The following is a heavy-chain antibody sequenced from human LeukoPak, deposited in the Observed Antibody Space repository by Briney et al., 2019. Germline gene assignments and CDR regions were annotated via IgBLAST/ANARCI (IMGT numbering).Heavy chain of an antibody. CDR2: IWYDGSDK. CDR3: AKGVGRTSGRNPDY. V-gene: IGHV3-33*06. Sequence: GGSLRLSCAASGLTFNTYGMHWVRQAPGRGLEWVAVIWYDGSDKYYAESVKGRFTISRDNSKNTLSLQMNSLRVEDTAMYYCAKGVGRTSGRNPDYWGQGTLVTVSS. CDR1: GLTFNTYG. D-gene: IGHD2-8*02. J-gene: IGHJ4*02.